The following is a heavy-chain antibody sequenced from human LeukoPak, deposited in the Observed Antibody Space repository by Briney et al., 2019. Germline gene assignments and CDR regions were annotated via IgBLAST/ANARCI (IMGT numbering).Heavy chain of an antibody. J-gene: IGHJ2*01. Sequence: AQTLSLTCAISGDSVSSNSATWNWIRQSPSRGLEWLGRTYYRSKWYNDYAVSVKSRITINPDTSKNQFSLQLNSVTPEDTAVYYCTRAGSYGYYWYFDLWGRGTLVTVSS. CDR3: TRAGSYGYYWYFDL. CDR1: GDSVSSNSAT. V-gene: IGHV6-1*01. D-gene: IGHD5-18*01. CDR2: TYYRSKWYN.